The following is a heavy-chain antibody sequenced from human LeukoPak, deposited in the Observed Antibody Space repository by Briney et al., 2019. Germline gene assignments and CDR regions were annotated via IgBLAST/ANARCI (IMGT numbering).Heavy chain of an antibody. CDR3: ARSGGYGGHFDY. V-gene: IGHV4-39*01. CDR2: IYYSGST. CDR1: GGSISSSSYY. D-gene: IGHD1-26*01. Sequence: PSETLSLTCTVSGGSISSSSYYWGWIRQPPGKGLEWIGSIYYSGSTYYNPSLKSRVIISVDTSKNQFSLKLSSVTAADTAVYYCARSGGYGGHFDYWGQGTLVTVSS. J-gene: IGHJ4*02.